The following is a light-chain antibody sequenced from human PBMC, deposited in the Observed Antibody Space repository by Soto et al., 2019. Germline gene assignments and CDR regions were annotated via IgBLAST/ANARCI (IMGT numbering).Light chain of an antibody. CDR1: QSVSSN. V-gene: IGKV3-15*01. CDR2: GAS. CDR3: QQYNIWPPWT. J-gene: IGKJ1*01. Sequence: EIVMTQSPATLSVSPGERVTLSCRASQSVSSNLAWYQQKPGQAPRLLICGASTRATGIPARFSGSGSGTEFTLTISSLQSEDFAVYYCQQYNIWPPWTFGQGTKVEIK.